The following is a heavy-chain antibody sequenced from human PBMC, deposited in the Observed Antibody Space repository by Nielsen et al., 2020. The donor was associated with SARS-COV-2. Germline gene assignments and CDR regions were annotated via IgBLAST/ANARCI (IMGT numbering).Heavy chain of an antibody. CDR1: GFTFSSYW. J-gene: IGHJ6*02. CDR3: ASSPEYGMDV. Sequence: GESLKISCAASGFTFSSYWMSWVRQAPGKGLEWVSSISSSSSYIYYADSVKGRFTISRDNAKNSLYLQMNSLRAEDTAVYYCASSPEYGMDVWGQGTTVTVSS. V-gene: IGHV3-21*01. CDR2: ISSSSSYI.